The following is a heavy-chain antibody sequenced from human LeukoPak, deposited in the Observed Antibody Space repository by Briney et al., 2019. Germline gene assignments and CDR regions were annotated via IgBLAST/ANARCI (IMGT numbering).Heavy chain of an antibody. J-gene: IGHJ4*02. CDR2: ISVRSNYR. CDR1: GYTFSDFS. V-gene: IGHV3-21*01. CDR3: VRLRRDNDRSGYYYYYDY. D-gene: IGHD3-22*01. Sequence: GGSLRLSCAASGYTFSDFSVNWVRQAPGKGLEWVSSISVRSNYRYYADSVRGRFTISRDDARDSLFLQMNSLRAEDTAVYFCVRLRRDNDRSGYYYYYDYWGQGTLVTVSS.